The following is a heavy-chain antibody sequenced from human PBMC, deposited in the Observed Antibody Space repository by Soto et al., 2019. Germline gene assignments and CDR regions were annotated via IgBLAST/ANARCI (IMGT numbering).Heavy chain of an antibody. CDR1: GFTFSSYE. D-gene: IGHD1-26*01. CDR3: ARDGGELQLDY. Sequence: EVQLVESGGGLVQPGGSLRLSCAASGFTFSSYEMNWVRQAPGKGLEWVSYISSSGSTIYYADSVKGRFTISRDKAKNSLYLQMNSLRAEDTAVYYCARDGGELQLDYWGQGTLVTVSS. J-gene: IGHJ4*02. V-gene: IGHV3-48*03. CDR2: ISSSGSTI.